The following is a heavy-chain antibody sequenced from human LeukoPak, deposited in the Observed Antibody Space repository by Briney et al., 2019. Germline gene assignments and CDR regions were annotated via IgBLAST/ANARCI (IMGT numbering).Heavy chain of an antibody. V-gene: IGHV1-69*10. D-gene: IGHD2-2*02. CDR1: GGTFSSYA. CDR3: ARDDRDIVVVPAAIAFDY. J-gene: IGHJ4*02. CDR2: IIPIFGIA. Sequence: ASVKVSCKASGGTFSSYAISWVRQAPGQGLEWMGGIIPIFGIANYAQKFQGRVTITADKSTSTAYMELSSLRSEDTAVYYCARDDRDIVVVPAAIAFDYWGQGTLVTVSS.